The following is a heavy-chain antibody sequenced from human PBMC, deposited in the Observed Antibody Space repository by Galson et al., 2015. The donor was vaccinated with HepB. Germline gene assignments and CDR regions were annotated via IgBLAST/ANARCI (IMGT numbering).Heavy chain of an antibody. J-gene: IGHJ4*02. CDR1: GFSFSDYW. V-gene: IGHV3-7*03. CDR2: IKEDGSAT. D-gene: IGHD3-10*01. CDR3: ARDFGWGVTDS. Sequence: SLRLSCAGSGFSFSDYWMTWVRQPPGKGLEWLANIKEDGSATNHVDSVKGRFTISRDNTKNSLFLQMHSLRVGDTAVYYCARDFGWGVTDSWGQGTLVTVSS.